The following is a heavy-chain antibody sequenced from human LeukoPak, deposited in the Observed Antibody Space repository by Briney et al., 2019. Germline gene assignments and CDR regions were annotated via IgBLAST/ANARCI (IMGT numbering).Heavy chain of an antibody. J-gene: IGHJ4*02. D-gene: IGHD5-18*01. CDR3: ARHIRPGYSYGLLDY. Sequence: SETLSLTCTVSGGSISSSIYYWGWIRQPPGKGLEWIGSIYYSGSTYYNPSLKSRVTISVDTSKNQFSLKLSSVTAADTAVYYCARHIRPGYSYGLLDYWGQGTLVTVSS. V-gene: IGHV4-39*01. CDR2: IYYSGST. CDR1: GGSISSSIYY.